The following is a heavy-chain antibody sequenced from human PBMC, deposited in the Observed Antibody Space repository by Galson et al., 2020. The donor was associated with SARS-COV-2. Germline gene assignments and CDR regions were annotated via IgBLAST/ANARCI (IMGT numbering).Heavy chain of an antibody. CDR2: IWYDGSNK. Sequence: GGSLRLSCAASGFTFSSYGMHWVRQAPGKGQEWVAVIWYDGSNKYYADSVKGRFAISRDNSKNTLYLQMNSLRAEDTAVYYCAREVANYDFWSGYYGMDVWGQVTTVTVSS. V-gene: IGHV3-33*01. D-gene: IGHD3-3*01. CDR1: GFTFSSYG. CDR3: AREVANYDFWSGYYGMDV. J-gene: IGHJ6*02.